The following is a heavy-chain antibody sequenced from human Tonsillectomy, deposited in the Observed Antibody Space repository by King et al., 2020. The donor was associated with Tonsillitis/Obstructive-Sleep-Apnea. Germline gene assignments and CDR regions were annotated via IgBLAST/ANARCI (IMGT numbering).Heavy chain of an antibody. CDR1: GYTFTGYY. V-gene: IGHV1-2*04. J-gene: IGHJ4*02. D-gene: IGHD3-22*01. CDR3: ARGPGYYYDSSGYYY. CDR2: INPNSVGT. Sequence: QLVQSGAEVKKPGASVKVSCKASGYTFTGYYMHWVRQAPGQGLEGRGWINPNSVGTNYAQKFQGWVTMTRDTSISTAYMELSRLRSDDTAVYYCARGPGYYYDSSGYYYWGQGTLVTVSS.